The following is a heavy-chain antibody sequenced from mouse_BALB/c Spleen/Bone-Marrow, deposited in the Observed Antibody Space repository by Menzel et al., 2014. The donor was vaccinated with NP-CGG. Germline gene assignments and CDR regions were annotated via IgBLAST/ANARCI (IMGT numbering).Heavy chain of an antibody. CDR1: GYTFSSYW. D-gene: IGHD4-1*02. J-gene: IGHJ2*01. V-gene: IGHV1-9*01. Sequence: VQLQQSGVELMKPGASVKISCKATGYTFSSYWIEWVKQRPGHGLEWIGEILPGSGSTNYNEKFKGKATFTADTSSNTAYMQLSSLTSEDSAVYYCTRSTGTWDYWGQGTTLTVSS. CDR2: ILPGSGST. CDR3: TRSTGTWDY.